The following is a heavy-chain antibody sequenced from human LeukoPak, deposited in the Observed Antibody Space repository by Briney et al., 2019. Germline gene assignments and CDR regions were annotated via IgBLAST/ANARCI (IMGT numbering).Heavy chain of an antibody. Sequence: GESLKISCKGFGYKFSSYWIAWVRQMPGEGLEWMGIMYLRDSTTRYSPSFQGQVTISADKSINTAYLQWSSLKASDTTMYYCARQDGRALYYFDYWGQGALVTVSS. V-gene: IGHV5-51*01. J-gene: IGHJ4*02. CDR3: ARQDGRALYYFDY. CDR1: GYKFSSYW. D-gene: IGHD5-24*01. CDR2: MYLRDSTT.